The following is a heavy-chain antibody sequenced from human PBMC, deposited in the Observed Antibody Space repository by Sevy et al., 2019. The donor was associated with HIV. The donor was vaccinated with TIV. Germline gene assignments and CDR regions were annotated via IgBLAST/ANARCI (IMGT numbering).Heavy chain of an antibody. D-gene: IGHD1-26*01. V-gene: IGHV3-9*01. CDR3: AKDRSIVGATTGSAFDI. CDR2: ISWNSGSI. Sequence: GGSLRLSCAASGFTFDDYAMHWVRQAPGKGLEWVSGISWNSGSIGYADSVKGRFTISRDNAKNSLYLQMNSLRAEDTALYYCAKDRSIVGATTGSAFDIWGQGTMVTVSS. J-gene: IGHJ3*02. CDR1: GFTFDDYA.